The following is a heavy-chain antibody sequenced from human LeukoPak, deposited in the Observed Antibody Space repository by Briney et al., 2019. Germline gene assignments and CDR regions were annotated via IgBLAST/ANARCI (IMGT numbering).Heavy chain of an antibody. V-gene: IGHV4-59*01. Sequence: SETLSLTCTVSSDSISSYYWSWIRQPPGKGLEWIANIYYSGSSRYNPSLQSRVTISVDTSKNQFSLKLSSVTAADTAVYYCARHGITYFDYWGQGTLVTVSS. CDR2: IYYSGSS. CDR3: ARHGITYFDY. J-gene: IGHJ4*02. CDR1: SDSISSYY. D-gene: IGHD1-20*01.